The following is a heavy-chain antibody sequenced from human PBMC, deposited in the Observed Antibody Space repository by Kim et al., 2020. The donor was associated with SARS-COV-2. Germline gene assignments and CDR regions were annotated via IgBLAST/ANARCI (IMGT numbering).Heavy chain of an antibody. CDR3: ARSTGDFGGWFDP. D-gene: IGHD2-21*02. V-gene: IGHV3-33*01. Sequence: YADSVNGRFTISRDNSKNTLYLQMNSLRAEDTAVYYCARSTGDFGGWFDPWGQGTLVTVSS. J-gene: IGHJ5*02.